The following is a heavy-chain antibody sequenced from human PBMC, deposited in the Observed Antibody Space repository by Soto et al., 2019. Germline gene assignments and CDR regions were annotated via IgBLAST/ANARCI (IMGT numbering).Heavy chain of an antibody. CDR2: ISGGGDTT. V-gene: IGHV3-23*01. Sequence: PGGSLRLSCAASGFTFSSDGISWIRLSPGKGLEWVSVISGGGDTTYYTPSVKGRFTISRDDFRNTLYLQMNSLRTEDTAIYYYAKLRDFVVLXAGILDYWGPGTLVTVSS. CDR3: AKLRDFVVLXAGILDY. CDR1: GFTFSSDG. J-gene: IGHJ4*02. D-gene: IGHD2-8*01.